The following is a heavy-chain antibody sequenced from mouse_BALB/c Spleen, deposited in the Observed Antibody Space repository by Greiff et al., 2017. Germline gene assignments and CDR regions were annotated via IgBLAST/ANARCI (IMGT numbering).Heavy chain of an antibody. CDR2: IWAGGST. J-gene: IGHJ3*01. V-gene: IGHV2-9*02. CDR1: GFSLTSYG. D-gene: IGHD3-1*01. Sequence: QVQLQQSGPGLVAPSQSLSITCTVSGFSLTSYGVHWVRQPPGKGLEWLGVIWAGGSTNYNSALMSRLSISKDNSKSQVFLKMNSLQTDDTAMYYLARGAARATPFAYWGQGTLVTVSA. CDR3: ARGAARATPFAY.